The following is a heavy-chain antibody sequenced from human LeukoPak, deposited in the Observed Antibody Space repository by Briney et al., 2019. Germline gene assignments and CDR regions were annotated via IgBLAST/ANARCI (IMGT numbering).Heavy chain of an antibody. J-gene: IGHJ4*02. V-gene: IGHV3-30*18. CDR3: AKGGGYCSGDSCYFEY. CDR1: GFTFSSYD. D-gene: IGHD2-15*01. Sequence: GGSLSLSCAASGFTFSSYDMHWVRQAPGKGLEWVAVISYGGNNNYYADSVKGRFTISRDNSKNTLYLQMNSLRAEDTAVYYCAKGGGYCSGDSCYFEYWGQGTLVTVSS. CDR2: ISYGGNNN.